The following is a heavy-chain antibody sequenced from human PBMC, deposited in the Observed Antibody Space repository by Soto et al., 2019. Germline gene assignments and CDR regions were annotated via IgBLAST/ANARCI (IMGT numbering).Heavy chain of an antibody. Sequence: EVQLLESGGGLVQPGGSLRLSCAASGFTFSSYAMSWVRQAPGKGLEWVSSVSGSSGSKSYADSVKGRFTISRDNSKSTVYLPMNSLRAEDTAVYFCAKDWCSGTTCYCLENWGQGTLVTVSS. CDR1: GFTFSSYA. CDR3: AKDWCSGTTCYCLEN. D-gene: IGHD1-7*01. V-gene: IGHV3-23*01. CDR2: VSGSSGSK. J-gene: IGHJ4*02.